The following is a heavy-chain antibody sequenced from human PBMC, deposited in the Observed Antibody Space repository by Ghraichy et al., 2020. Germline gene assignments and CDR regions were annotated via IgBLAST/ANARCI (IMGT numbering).Heavy chain of an antibody. J-gene: IGHJ4*02. D-gene: IGHD3-10*01. Sequence: GGYLRLSCAASGFTFSSYGMDWVRQAPGKGLEWVAHISYDRSNKYYADSVKGRFTISRDNSRNTLYLQMTSLKTEDTAVYYCAKAVGVRGPYFDYWGQGTLVTVSS. CDR3: AKAVGVRGPYFDY. CDR1: GFTFSSYG. V-gene: IGHV3-30*18. CDR2: ISYDRSNK.